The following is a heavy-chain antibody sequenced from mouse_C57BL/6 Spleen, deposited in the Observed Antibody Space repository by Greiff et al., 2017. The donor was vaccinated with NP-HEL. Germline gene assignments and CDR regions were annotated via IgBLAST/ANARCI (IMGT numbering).Heavy chain of an antibody. CDR3: ARASPRRGTPYYAMDY. Sequence: EVQLQQSGPGLVKPSQSLSLTCSVTGYSITSGYYWNWIRQFPGNKLEWMGYISYDGSNNYNPSLKNRISITRDTSKNQFFLKLNSVTTEDTATYYCARASPRRGTPYYAMDYWGQGTSVTVSS. D-gene: IGHD3-1*01. V-gene: IGHV3-6*01. CDR2: ISYDGSN. CDR1: GYSITSGYY. J-gene: IGHJ4*01.